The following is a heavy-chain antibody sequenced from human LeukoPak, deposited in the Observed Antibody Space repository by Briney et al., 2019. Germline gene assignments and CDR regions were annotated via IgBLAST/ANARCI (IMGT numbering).Heavy chain of an antibody. CDR1: GGSISSGGFY. Sequence: SETLSLTCTVSGGSISSGGFYWSWIRQPPGKGLEWIGYIYHSGSTYYNPSLKSRVIISVDTSKNQFSLKLSSVTAPDTAVYYCARFSTSCLDYWGQGTLVTVSS. D-gene: IGHD2-2*01. J-gene: IGHJ4*02. CDR2: IYHSGST. V-gene: IGHV4-30-2*01. CDR3: ARFSTSCLDY.